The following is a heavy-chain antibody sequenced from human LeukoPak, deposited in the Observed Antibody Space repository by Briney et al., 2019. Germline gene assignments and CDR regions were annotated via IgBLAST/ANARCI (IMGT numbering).Heavy chain of an antibody. D-gene: IGHD1-1*01. CDR3: ARATGTYFDY. J-gene: IGHJ4*02. CDR1: GLTFSSYD. CDR2: ICATGDT. V-gene: IGHV3-13*01. Sequence: GGSLRLSCAASGLTFSSYDMHWVRQAPGKGLEWVLSICATGDTYYAGSVKGRFTVSRDNAKNSVYLQMNSLRAEDTAVYYCARATGTYFDYWGQETLVTVSS.